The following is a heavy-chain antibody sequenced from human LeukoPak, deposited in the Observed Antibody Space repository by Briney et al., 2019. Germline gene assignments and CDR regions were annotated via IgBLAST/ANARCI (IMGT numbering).Heavy chain of an antibody. CDR3: ARVPLILLGIRRYFDY. D-gene: IGHD7-27*01. Sequence: GGSLRLSCAASGFAFRTYTMNWVRQAPGKGLEWISSISSSSSSIYYADSVKGRFTISRDNANNSLYLQMNSLRDEDTAVYYCARVPLILLGIRRYFDYWGQGTLVTVSS. CDR2: ISSSSSSI. CDR1: GFAFRTYT. J-gene: IGHJ4*02. V-gene: IGHV3-48*02.